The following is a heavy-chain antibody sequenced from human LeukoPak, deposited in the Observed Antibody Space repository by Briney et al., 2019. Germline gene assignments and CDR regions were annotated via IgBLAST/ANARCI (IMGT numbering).Heavy chain of an antibody. CDR3: ARGNEDIVVVPAGDWFDP. J-gene: IGHJ5*02. V-gene: IGHV1-18*01. CDR1: GYTFTSYG. D-gene: IGHD2-2*01. CDR2: ISAYNGNT. Sequence: GASVKVSCKASGYTFTSYGISWVRQAPGQGLEWMGWISAYNGNTNYAQKLQGRVTMTTDTSTSTAYMELRSLRSDDTAVYYCARGNEDIVVVPAGDWFDPWGQGTLVTVSS.